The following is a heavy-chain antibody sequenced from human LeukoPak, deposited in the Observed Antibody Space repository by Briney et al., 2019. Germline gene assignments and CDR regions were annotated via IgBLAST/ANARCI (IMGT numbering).Heavy chain of an antibody. CDR1: GGSFSGYD. D-gene: IGHD3-22*01. V-gene: IGHV4-34*01. Sequence: SETLSLTCAVYGGSFSGYDWSWIRQPPGKGLEWIGEINHSGSTNYNPSLKSRVTISIDTSKNQFSLKLSSVTAADTAVYYCARIPPSYDSSGYRDYWGQGTLVTVSS. CDR2: INHSGST. J-gene: IGHJ4*02. CDR3: ARIPPSYDSSGYRDY.